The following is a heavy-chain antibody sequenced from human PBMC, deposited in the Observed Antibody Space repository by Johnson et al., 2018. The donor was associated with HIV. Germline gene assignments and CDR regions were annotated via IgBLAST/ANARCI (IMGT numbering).Heavy chain of an antibody. J-gene: IGHJ3*01. Sequence: VQLVESGGGVVQPGGSLRLSCAASGFTVSSNYMSWVRQAPGKGLEWVSVIYSGGSTYYADSVKGRFTISRDNSRNTLYLQMNSLRAEDTAVYYCATFGYTSGWIVTDDAFDVWGHGTLVTVSS. D-gene: IGHD6-19*01. CDR3: ATFGYTSGWIVTDDAFDV. CDR1: GFTVSSNY. V-gene: IGHV3-66*01. CDR2: IYSGGST.